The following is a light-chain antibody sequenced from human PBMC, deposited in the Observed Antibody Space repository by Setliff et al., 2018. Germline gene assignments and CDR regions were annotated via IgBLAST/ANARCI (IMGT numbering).Light chain of an antibody. CDR3: SSYSGSSTLV. V-gene: IGLV2-14*01. CDR1: SSDVGGYNY. CDR2: EVS. J-gene: IGLJ1*01. Sequence: SALARPASVSGSPGQSITISCTGTSSDVGGYNYVSWYQQHPGKAPKLMIYEVSDRPSGVSNRFSGSRSGNTASLTISGLQAEDEADYYCSSYSGSSTLVFGTGTKGTVL.